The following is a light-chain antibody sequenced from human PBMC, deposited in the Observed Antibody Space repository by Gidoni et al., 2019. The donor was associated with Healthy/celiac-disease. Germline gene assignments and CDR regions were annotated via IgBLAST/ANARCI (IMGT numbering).Light chain of an antibody. CDR2: DAS. Sequence: IQMTQSPSSLSASVGDRVTITCQASQDISNYLNWYQQKPGKAPKLLIYDASNLETGVPSRFSGSGSGKDFTFTISSLQPEDIATYYCQQYDNLLLYTFGQGTKLEIK. CDR1: QDISNY. CDR3: QQYDNLLLYT. J-gene: IGKJ2*01. V-gene: IGKV1-33*01.